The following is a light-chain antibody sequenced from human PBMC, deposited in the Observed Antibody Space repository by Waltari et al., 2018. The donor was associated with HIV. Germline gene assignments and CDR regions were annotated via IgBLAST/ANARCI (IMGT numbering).Light chain of an antibody. CDR3: GTWDTSLNAGV. Sequence: QSVLTQPPAVSAAPGQKVTISCSGTTSNIGNHFVCWYQKLPGTAPKLLIFDNHKRPSGVSDRFSASKSATSATLDITGLHTGDEAEYYCGTWDTSLNAGVFGGGTKVSVL. V-gene: IGLV1-51*01. CDR2: DNH. CDR1: TSNIGNHF. J-gene: IGLJ2*01.